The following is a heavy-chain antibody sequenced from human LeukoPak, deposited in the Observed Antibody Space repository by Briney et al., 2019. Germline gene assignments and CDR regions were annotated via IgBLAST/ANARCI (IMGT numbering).Heavy chain of an antibody. D-gene: IGHD2-15*01. CDR3: AKAPVTTCRGAFCYPFDY. V-gene: IGHV3-23*01. Sequence: GGSLRLSCAASGFTFSSYAMSWVRRAPGKGLEWVSAISGSGGSTYYADSVRGRFTISRDNSKNTLYLQMNSLRAEDTAVYYCAKAPVTTCRGAFCYPFDYWGLGTLVTVSS. J-gene: IGHJ4*02. CDR1: GFTFSSYA. CDR2: ISGSGGST.